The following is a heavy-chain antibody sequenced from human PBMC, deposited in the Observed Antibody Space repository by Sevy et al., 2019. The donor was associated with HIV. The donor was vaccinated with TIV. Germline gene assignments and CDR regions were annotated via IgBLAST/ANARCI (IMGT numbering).Heavy chain of an antibody. D-gene: IGHD3-22*01. CDR2: TRNKANSYTT. Sequence: GGSLRLSCAASGFTFSDHYMDWLRQAPGKGLEWVGRTRNKANSYTTEYAASVKGRFTISRDDSKNSLYLQMNSLKTEDTAEYYCARVGYYDSSGYYVDYWGQGTLVTVSS. CDR1: GFTFSDHY. V-gene: IGHV3-72*01. CDR3: ARVGYYDSSGYYVDY. J-gene: IGHJ4*02.